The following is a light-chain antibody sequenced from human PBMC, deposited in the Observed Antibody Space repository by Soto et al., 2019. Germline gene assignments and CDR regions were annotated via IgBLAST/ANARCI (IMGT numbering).Light chain of an antibody. CDR3: QQYNNWPPIT. J-gene: IGKJ5*01. V-gene: IGKV3D-15*01. CDR2: GAS. Sequence: ERVMTQSPATLSVSPGERATLSCRASQSVGGDLAWYQQKPGQAPRLLIYGASSRATGIPDRFSGSGSGTDFTLTISRLEPEDFAVYYCQQYNNWPPITFGQGTRLEIK. CDR1: QSVGGD.